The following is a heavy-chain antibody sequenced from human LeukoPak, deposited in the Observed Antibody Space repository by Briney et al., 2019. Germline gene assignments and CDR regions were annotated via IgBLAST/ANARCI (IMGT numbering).Heavy chain of an antibody. J-gene: IGHJ4*02. CDR3: AKGSYSAYGADLDY. V-gene: IGHV3-23*01. CDR1: GFTFSSFA. CDR2: ISGSGGST. D-gene: IGHD5-12*01. Sequence: GGSLRLSCAASGFTFSSFAMSWVRQAPGKGLEWVSVISGSGGSTYYADSVKGRFTISRDNSKNTLYLQMNSLRAEDTAVYYCAKGSYSAYGADLDYWGQGTLVTVSS.